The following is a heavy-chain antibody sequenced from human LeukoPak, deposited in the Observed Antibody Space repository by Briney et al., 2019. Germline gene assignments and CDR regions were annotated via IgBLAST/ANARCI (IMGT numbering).Heavy chain of an antibody. CDR1: GYSFTSYW. Sequence: GESLKISCQGSGYSFTSYWSSGVRQMPGKGWDWFRVIYLGGSDNSYSTSLPGQVSISADNTITTANLQWTSQQPSDTAMYYCASSKAAAGTSFDYWGQGTLVTVSS. CDR3: ASSKAAAGTSFDY. V-gene: IGHV5-51*02. CDR2: IYLGGSDN. D-gene: IGHD6-13*01. J-gene: IGHJ4*02.